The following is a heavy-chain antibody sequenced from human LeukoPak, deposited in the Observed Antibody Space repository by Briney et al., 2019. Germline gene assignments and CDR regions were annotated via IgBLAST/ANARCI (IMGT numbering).Heavy chain of an antibody. J-gene: IGHJ4*02. CDR2: INHSGST. V-gene: IGHV4-34*01. CDR1: GGSFSGYY. Sequence: TSETLSLTCAVYGGSFSGYYWSWIRQPPGKGLEWIGAINHSGSTNYNPSLKSRVTISVDTSKNQFSLKLSSATAADTAVYYCARDRGYYDSSGPGPFDYWGQGTLVTVSS. CDR3: ARDRGYYDSSGPGPFDY. D-gene: IGHD3-22*01.